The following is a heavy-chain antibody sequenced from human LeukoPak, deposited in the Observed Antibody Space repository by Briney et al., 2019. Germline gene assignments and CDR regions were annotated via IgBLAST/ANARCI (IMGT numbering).Heavy chain of an antibody. D-gene: IGHD5-18*01. CDR3: ARGERDTAISY. V-gene: IGHV4-34*01. CDR1: GGSFSGYY. Sequence: PSETLSLTCAVYGGSFSGYYWSWIRQPPGKGLEWIGEINHSGSTNYNPSLKSRVTISVDTSMNQFSLKLSSVTAADTAVYYCARGERDTAISYWGQGTLVTVSS. CDR2: INHSGST. J-gene: IGHJ4*02.